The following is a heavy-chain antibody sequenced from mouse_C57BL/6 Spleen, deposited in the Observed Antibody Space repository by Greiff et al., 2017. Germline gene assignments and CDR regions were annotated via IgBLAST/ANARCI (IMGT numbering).Heavy chain of an antibody. CDR3: TRDRYGNIDY. CDR2: ISSGGDYI. Sequence: EVKVEESGEGLVKPGGSLKLSCAASGFTFSSYAMSWVRQTPEKRLEWVAYISSGGDYIYYADTVKGRFTISRDNARNTLYLQMSSLKSEDTAMYYCTRDRYGNIDYWGQGTTLTVSS. D-gene: IGHD2-1*01. J-gene: IGHJ2*01. CDR1: GFTFSSYA. V-gene: IGHV5-9-1*02.